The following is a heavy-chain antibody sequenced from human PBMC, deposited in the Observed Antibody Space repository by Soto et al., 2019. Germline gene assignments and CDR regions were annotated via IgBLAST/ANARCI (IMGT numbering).Heavy chain of an antibody. CDR2: IYYSGST. J-gene: IGHJ4*02. CDR1: GGSISSSSYY. Sequence: QLQLQESGPGLVKPSETLSLTCTVSGGSISSSSYYWGWIRQPPGKGLEWIGSIYYSGSTYYNPSLKSRVTISVDTSKNQFSLKLSSVTAADTAVYYCASHWTAGYSSSRRDYWGQGTLVTVSS. CDR3: ASHWTAGYSSSRRDY. D-gene: IGHD6-13*01. V-gene: IGHV4-39*01.